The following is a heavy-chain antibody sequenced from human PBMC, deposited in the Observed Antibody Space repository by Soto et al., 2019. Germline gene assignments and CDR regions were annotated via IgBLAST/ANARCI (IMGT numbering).Heavy chain of an antibody. V-gene: IGHV1-18*01. Sequence: ASVKVSCKASGYSFTNYGISWVRQAPGQGLEWMGWISAYNGNTNYAQNLQGRVTMTTDTSTSTAYMELRSLRSDDTAVFYCARGTWYYDSSGYYSFDYWGQGTLVTVSS. CDR2: ISAYNGNT. CDR3: ARGTWYYDSSGYYSFDY. J-gene: IGHJ4*02. CDR1: GYSFTNYG. D-gene: IGHD3-22*01.